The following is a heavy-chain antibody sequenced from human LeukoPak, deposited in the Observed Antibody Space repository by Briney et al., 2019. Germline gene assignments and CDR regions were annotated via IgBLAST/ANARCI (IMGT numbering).Heavy chain of an antibody. D-gene: IGHD6-25*01. V-gene: IGHV4-34*01. CDR1: GASFSGYS. Sequence: SETPSLTCAVHGASFSGYSWSWIRQSPGKGLEWIGEVNRVGYTIYNPSLQSRVTISIDTSTTQFSLRLTSVTVAGTAVYFCARERVVSDYNWFDPWGQGTLVTVSS. J-gene: IGHJ5*02. CDR3: ARERVVSDYNWFDP. CDR2: VNRVGYT.